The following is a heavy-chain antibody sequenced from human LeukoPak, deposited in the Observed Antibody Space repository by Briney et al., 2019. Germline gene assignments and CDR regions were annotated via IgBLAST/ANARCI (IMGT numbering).Heavy chain of an antibody. V-gene: IGHV4-34*01. J-gene: IGHJ5*02. CDR3: AREYQLLNSWFDP. CDR1: GGSFSGYY. CDR2: INHSGST. D-gene: IGHD2-2*01. Sequence: SETLSLTCAVYGGSFSGYYWSWIRQPPGKGLEWIGEINHSGSTNYNPSLKSRVTISVDTSKNQFSLKLSSVTAADTAVYYCAREYQLLNSWFDPWGQGTLVTASS.